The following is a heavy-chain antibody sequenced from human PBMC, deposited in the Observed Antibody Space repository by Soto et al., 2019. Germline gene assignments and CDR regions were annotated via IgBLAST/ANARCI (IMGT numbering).Heavy chain of an antibody. CDR1: GGSFSGYY. Sequence: SETLSLTCAVYGGSFSGYYWSWIRQPPGKGLEWIGEINHSGSTNYNPSLKSRVTISVDTSKNQFSLKLSSVTAADTAAYYCARAPRIYGSDYWGQGTLVTVSS. V-gene: IGHV4-34*01. J-gene: IGHJ4*02. D-gene: IGHD4-17*01. CDR2: INHSGST. CDR3: ARAPRIYGSDY.